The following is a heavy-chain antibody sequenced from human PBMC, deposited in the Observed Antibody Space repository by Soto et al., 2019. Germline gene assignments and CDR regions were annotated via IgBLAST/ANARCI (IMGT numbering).Heavy chain of an antibody. Sequence: QVQLVQSGAEVKKPRSSVKVSCKASGGTFSSYAISWVRQAPGQGLEWMGGIIPIFGTANYAQKFQGRVTITADKSTSTAYMELSSLRSEDTAVYYCARDPHGATYYYYGMDVWGQGTTVTVSS. D-gene: IGHD4-17*01. V-gene: IGHV1-69*06. CDR1: GGTFSSYA. J-gene: IGHJ6*02. CDR2: IIPIFGTA. CDR3: ARDPHGATYYYYGMDV.